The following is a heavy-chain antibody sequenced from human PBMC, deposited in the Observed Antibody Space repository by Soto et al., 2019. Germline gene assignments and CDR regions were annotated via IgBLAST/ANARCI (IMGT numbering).Heavy chain of an antibody. V-gene: IGHV1-69*13. J-gene: IGHJ6*02. CDR1: GGTFSSYA. CDR2: IIPIFGTA. CDR3: AGLYCGGDCYLPLYYYYGMDV. D-gene: IGHD2-21*02. Sequence: SVKVSCKASGGTFSSYAISWVRQAPGQGLEWMGGIIPIFGTANYAQKFQGRVTITADESTSTAYMELSSLRSEDTAVYYCAGLYCGGDCYLPLYYYYGMDVWGQGTTVTVSS.